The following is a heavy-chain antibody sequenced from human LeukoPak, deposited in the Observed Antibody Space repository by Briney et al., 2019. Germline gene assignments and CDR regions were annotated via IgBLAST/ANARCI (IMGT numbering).Heavy chain of an antibody. CDR2: INHSGST. D-gene: IGHD4-23*01. J-gene: IGHJ4*02. V-gene: IGHV4-34*01. CDR3: ASDYGGIY. CDR1: GGSFSGYY. Sequence: SETLSLTCAVYGGSFSGYYWSWIRQPPGKGLEWIGEINHSGSTNYNPSLKSRVTISVDTSKNQFSLKLSSVTAADTAVYYCASDYGGIYWGQGTLVTVSS.